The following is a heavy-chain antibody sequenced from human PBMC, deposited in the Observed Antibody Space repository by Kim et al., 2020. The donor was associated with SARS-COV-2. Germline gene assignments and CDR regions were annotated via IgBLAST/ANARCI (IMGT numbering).Heavy chain of an antibody. D-gene: IGHD4-4*01. Sequence: TYQANSGMGRFTISRDNPKDALYLQMNRLRAEDTALYYCAKDPGKLTAVDYWGQGTLVTVSS. V-gene: IGHV3-23*01. CDR3: AKDPGKLTAVDY. CDR2: T. J-gene: IGHJ4*02.